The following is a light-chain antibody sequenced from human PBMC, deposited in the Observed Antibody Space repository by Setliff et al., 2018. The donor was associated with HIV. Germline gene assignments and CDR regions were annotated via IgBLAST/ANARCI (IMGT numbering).Light chain of an antibody. V-gene: IGLV1-40*01. CDR2: SDN. J-gene: IGLJ2*01. CDR1: SSNIGTDTA. Sequence: QSVLTQPPSVSGAPGQKVTIPCAGSSSNIGTDTAVHWYQHLPGTAPKLLIYSDNTRPSGVSDRFSGSRSGTSASLAITGLQPEDEGDYYCQSYDSSLSVSVFGGGT. CDR3: QSYDSSLSVSV.